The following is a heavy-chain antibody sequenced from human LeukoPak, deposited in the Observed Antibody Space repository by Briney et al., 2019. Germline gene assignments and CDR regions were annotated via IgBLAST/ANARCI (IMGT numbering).Heavy chain of an antibody. J-gene: IGHJ5*02. CDR3: ARRGRAYHIDR. V-gene: IGHV4-39*01. CDR2: IYYSGST. Sequence: SETLSLTCIVSSGSISSSSYYWGWIRQPPGKGLERIGSIYYSGSTYYNPSLKSRVTISVDTSKNQFSLKLSSVTAADTAIYYCARRGRAYHIDRWGQGTLVTVSS. D-gene: IGHD3-16*01. CDR1: SGSISSSSYY.